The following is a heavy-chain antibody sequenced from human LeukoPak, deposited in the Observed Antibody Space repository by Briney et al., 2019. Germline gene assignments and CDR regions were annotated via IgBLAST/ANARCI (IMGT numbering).Heavy chain of an antibody. CDR1: GGSFSGYY. CDR2: INHSGST. J-gene: IGHJ3*02. V-gene: IGHV4-34*01. D-gene: IGHD3-22*01. CDR3: ARLSYYYDSSGYYWSRGSSAFDI. Sequence: TSETLSLTCAVYGGSFSGYYWSWIRQPPGKGLEWIGEINHSGSTNYNPSLKSRVTISVDTSKNQFSLKLSSVTAADTAVYYCARLSYYYDSSGYYWSRGSSAFDIWGQGTMVTVSS.